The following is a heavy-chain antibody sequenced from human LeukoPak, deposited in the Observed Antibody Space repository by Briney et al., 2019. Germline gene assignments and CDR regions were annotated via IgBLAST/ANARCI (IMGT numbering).Heavy chain of an antibody. CDR1: GYTFTSYD. CDR3: ARGLGMVRTPRWFDP. CDR2: MNPNSGNT. Sequence: ASVKVSCKASGYTFTSYDINWARQATGQGLEWMGWMNPNSGNTGYAQKFQGRVTMTRNTSISTAYMELSSLRSEDTAVYYCARGLGMVRTPRWFDPWGQGTLVTVSS. D-gene: IGHD3-10*01. V-gene: IGHV1-8*01. J-gene: IGHJ5*02.